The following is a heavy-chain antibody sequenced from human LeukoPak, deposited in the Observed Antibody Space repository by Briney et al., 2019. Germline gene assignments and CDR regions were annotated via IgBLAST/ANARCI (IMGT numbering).Heavy chain of an antibody. D-gene: IGHD2-15*01. CDR2: IYYSGST. Sequence: SETLSLTCTVSGGSISSYYWSWIRQPPGKGLEWIGYIYYSGSTNYNPSLKSRVTISVDTSKNQFSLKLSSVTAADTAVYYCARFGCSGGACYAGLYYYYMNVWGTGTTVTVS. CDR3: ARFGCSGGACYAGLYYYYMNV. CDR1: GGSISSYY. V-gene: IGHV4-59*01. J-gene: IGHJ6*03.